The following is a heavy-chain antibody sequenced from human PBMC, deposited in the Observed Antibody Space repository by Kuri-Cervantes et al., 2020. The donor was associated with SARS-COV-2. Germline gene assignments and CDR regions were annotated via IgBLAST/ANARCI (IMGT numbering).Heavy chain of an antibody. J-gene: IGHJ4*02. CDR3: AREFTGGLTTGDY. V-gene: IGHV1-18*01. D-gene: IGHD3-22*01. CDR2: ISTYNDNT. Sequence: ASEKVSCKASGDTFTRYGFSWLRQAPGQGLEWMGWISTYNDNTNYAQKLQGRVTMTTDTSTSTAYMELRSLRPDDTAVYYCAREFTGGLTTGDYWGQGTLVTVSS. CDR1: GDTFTRYG.